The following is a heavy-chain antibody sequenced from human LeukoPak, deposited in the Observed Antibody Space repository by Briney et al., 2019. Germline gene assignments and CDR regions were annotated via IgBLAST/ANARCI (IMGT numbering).Heavy chain of an antibody. Sequence: ASVKVSRKASGYTFTNYDIHWVRQATGQGLEWMGWMNPNSGNTGYAQKFQGRVTMTRNTSISAANMELSSLRSEDTAVYYCAKAAVAASYYYYYGVDVWGQGTTVTVSS. CDR3: AKAAVAASYYYYYGVDV. V-gene: IGHV1-8*01. D-gene: IGHD6-19*01. J-gene: IGHJ6*02. CDR2: MNPNSGNT. CDR1: GYTFTNYD.